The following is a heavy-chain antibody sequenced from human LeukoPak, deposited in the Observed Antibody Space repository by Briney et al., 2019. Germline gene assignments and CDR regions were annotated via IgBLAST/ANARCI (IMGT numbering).Heavy chain of an antibody. Sequence: GASVKVACKASGYTFTSYYMHWVRQGPGQGLEWMAIINPSGGSTSYAQKFQGRVTMTRDTYTNTVYLELSSLRYKDTAVFYCVRGASSIAALNPFWYFDLWGRGTLVTVSS. J-gene: IGHJ2*01. CDR2: INPSGGST. CDR1: GYTFTSYY. V-gene: IGHV1-46*01. D-gene: IGHD6-6*01. CDR3: VRGASSIAALNPFWYFDL.